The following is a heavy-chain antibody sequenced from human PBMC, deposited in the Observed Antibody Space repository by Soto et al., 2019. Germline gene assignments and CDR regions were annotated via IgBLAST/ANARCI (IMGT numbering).Heavy chain of an antibody. Sequence: SGPTLVNPTQTLALTCTFSGFSLSTSGMCVSWIRQPPGKALEWLALIDWDDDKYYSTSLKTRLTISKDTSKNQVVLTMTNMDPVDTATYYCARTSTYYDILTGYWGGYSIDCWGQGTLVTVSS. CDR1: GFSLSTSGMC. CDR2: IDWDDDK. D-gene: IGHD3-9*01. CDR3: ARTSTYYDILTGYWGGYSIDC. J-gene: IGHJ4*02. V-gene: IGHV2-70*01.